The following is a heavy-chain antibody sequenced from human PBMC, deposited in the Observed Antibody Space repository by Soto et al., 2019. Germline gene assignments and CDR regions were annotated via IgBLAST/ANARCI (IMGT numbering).Heavy chain of an antibody. CDR1: GFTFSSYG. V-gene: IGHV3-30*18. CDR2: ISYDGSNK. CDR3: AKPQYYYDSSGYEY. Sequence: QVQLVESGGGVVQPGRSLRLSCAASGFTFSSYGMDWVRQAPGKGLEWVAVISYDGSNKYYADSVKGRFTISRDNSKNTLYLQMNSLRAEDTAVYYCAKPQYYYDSSGYEYWGQGTLVTVSS. D-gene: IGHD3-22*01. J-gene: IGHJ4*02.